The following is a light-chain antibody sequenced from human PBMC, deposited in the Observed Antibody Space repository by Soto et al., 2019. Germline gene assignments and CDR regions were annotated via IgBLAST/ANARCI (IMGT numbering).Light chain of an antibody. J-gene: IGLJ1*01. CDR1: TSDVGDYNY. V-gene: IGLV2-14*01. Sequence: QSVLTQPASVSGSPGQSITISCTGTTSDVGDYNYVSWYQQHPGKVPKLLIYEVSNRPSGGSYCFSGSKSGNTASLTISGLQAEDEASYYCFSYTTRSAPYGFGTGAKVTVL. CDR3: FSYTTRSAPYG. CDR2: EVS.